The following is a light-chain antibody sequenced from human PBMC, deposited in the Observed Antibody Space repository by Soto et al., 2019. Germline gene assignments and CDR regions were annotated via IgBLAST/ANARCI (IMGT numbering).Light chain of an antibody. CDR3: SSYAGSNNLV. CDR2: GVS. CDR1: ITDIGAYNY. Sequence: QSALTQPASVSGSPGQSITISCTGTITDIGAYNYVSWYQQHPGKAPKLLIYGVSSRPSGVSNRFSGSKSGNTASLTVSGLQAEDEADYYCSSYAGSNNLVFGGGTKLTVL. J-gene: IGLJ2*01. V-gene: IGLV2-8*01.